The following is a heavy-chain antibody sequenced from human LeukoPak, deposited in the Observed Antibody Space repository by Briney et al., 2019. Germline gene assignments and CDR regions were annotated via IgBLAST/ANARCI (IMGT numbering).Heavy chain of an antibody. D-gene: IGHD3-10*01. CDR1: GFTFSSYW. CDR3: ARRGGLDV. CDR2: INHNGNVN. Sequence: GGSLRLSCAASGFTFSSYWMNWARQAPGKGLEWVASINHNGNVNYYVDSVKGRFTISRDNAKNSLYLQMSNLRAEDTAVYFCARRGGLDVWGQGATVTVSS. V-gene: IGHV3-7*03. J-gene: IGHJ6*02.